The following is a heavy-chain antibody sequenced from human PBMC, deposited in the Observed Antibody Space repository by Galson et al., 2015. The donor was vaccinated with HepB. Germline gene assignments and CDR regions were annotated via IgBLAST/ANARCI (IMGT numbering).Heavy chain of an antibody. D-gene: IGHD6-13*01. CDR2: INPNSGGT. J-gene: IGHJ6*02. V-gene: IGHV1-2*02. Sequence: SVKVSCKASGYTFTGYYMHWVRQAPGQGLEWMGWINPNSGGTNYAQKFQGRVTMTRDTSISTAYMELSRLRSDDTAAYYCAVAAVGGGDYYGMDVWGQGTTVTASS. CDR1: GYTFTGYY. CDR3: AVAAVGGGDYYGMDV.